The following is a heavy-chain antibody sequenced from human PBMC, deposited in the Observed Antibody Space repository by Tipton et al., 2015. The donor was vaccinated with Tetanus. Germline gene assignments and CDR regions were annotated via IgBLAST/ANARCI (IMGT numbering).Heavy chain of an antibody. D-gene: IGHD2-15*01. CDR2: ITSSGSAI. V-gene: IGHV3-48*03. CDR3: AGGVRPYWRGGTCYFLDS. CDR1: GFTFGSYE. J-gene: IGHJ4*02. Sequence: SLRLSCAASGFTFGSYEMTWVRQAPGKGLEWVSYITSSGSAIYYADTVRGRLTISRDNTKNSLYLHMNSLRVGDTAVYYCAGGVRPYWRGGTCYFLDSWGQGTLVTVSS.